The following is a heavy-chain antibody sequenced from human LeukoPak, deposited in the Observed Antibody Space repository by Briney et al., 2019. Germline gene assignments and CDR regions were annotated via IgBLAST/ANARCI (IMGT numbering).Heavy chain of an antibody. V-gene: IGHV1-24*01. J-gene: IGHJ4*02. CDR3: ATVTFERGYSYGFDY. CDR2: FDPEDGET. Sequence: ASVKVSCKVSGYTLTELSMHWVRQAPGKGLEWMGGFDPEDGETIYAQKFQGRVTMTEDTSTDTAYMDLSSLRSEDTAVYYCATVTFERGYSYGFDYWGQGTLVTVSS. D-gene: IGHD5-18*01. CDR1: GYTLTELS.